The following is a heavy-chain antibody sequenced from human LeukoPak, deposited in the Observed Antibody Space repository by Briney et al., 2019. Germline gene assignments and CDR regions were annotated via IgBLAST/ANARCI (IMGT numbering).Heavy chain of an antibody. CDR3: ARDGLNGYGMDV. Sequence: SQTLSLTCTVSGGSISSGGYYWSWIRQHPGKGLEWIGYIYYSGSTYYNPSLKNRVTISVDTSKNQFSLKLSSVTAADTAVYYCARDGLNGYGMDVWGQGTTVTVSS. CDR1: GGSISSGGYY. CDR2: IYYSGST. D-gene: IGHD3-16*01. V-gene: IGHV4-31*03. J-gene: IGHJ6*02.